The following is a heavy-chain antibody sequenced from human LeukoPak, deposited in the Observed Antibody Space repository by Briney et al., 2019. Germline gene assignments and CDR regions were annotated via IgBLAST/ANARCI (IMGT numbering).Heavy chain of an antibody. Sequence: GASVKVSCKASGYNFNGNYMHWVRQAPGQGLEWMGWINPNSGDTNYTQKFQGRVTMTRDASISTAYMELSSLRSEDTAVYYCATAIGSSGYYQHWGQGTLVTVSS. CDR1: GYNFNGNY. D-gene: IGHD3-22*01. V-gene: IGHV1-2*02. CDR3: ATAIGSSGYYQH. CDR2: INPNSGDT. J-gene: IGHJ4*02.